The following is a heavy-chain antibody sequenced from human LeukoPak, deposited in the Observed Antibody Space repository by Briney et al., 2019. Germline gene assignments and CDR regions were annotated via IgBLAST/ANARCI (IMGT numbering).Heavy chain of an antibody. CDR1: GGTFSSYA. CDR2: IIPILGIA. Sequence: GASVKVSCKASGGTFSSYAISWVRQAPGQGLEWMGRIIPILGIANYAQKFQGRVTITADKSTSTAYMELSSLRSEDTAVYYCASTYYYDSSGYYPFDYWGQGTLVTASS. CDR3: ASTYYYDSSGYYPFDY. V-gene: IGHV1-69*04. D-gene: IGHD3-22*01. J-gene: IGHJ4*02.